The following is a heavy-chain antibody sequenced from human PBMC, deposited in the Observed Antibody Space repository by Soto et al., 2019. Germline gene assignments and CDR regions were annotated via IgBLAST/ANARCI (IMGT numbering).Heavy chain of an antibody. Sequence: QVQLVESGGGVVQPGRSLRLSCAASGFTFSSYGMHWVXXXXXXXXXXXXXIWYDGSNKYYADSVKGRFTISRDNSKNXXYXXXXXLXXXXXXXXXXXXXXXXXXXXXXXXXXXXXXQGTTVTVSS. CDR1: GFTFSSYG. CDR3: XXXXXXXXXXXXXXXXXX. CDR2: IWYDGSNK. J-gene: IGHJ6*02. V-gene: IGHV3-33*01.